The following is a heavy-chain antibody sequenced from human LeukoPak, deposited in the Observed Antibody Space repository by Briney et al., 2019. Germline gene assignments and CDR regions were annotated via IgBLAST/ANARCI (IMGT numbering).Heavy chain of an antibody. Sequence: PGGSLRLSCAASGFTFSSYAMHWVRQAPGKGLEYVSAISSNGGSTYYANSVKGRFTISRDNSKNTLYLQMGSLRAEDMAVYYCARDVYGDYGSYYYYMDVWGKGTTVTVSS. CDR1: GFTFSSYA. CDR2: ISSNGGST. CDR3: ARDVYGDYGSYYYYMDV. D-gene: IGHD4-17*01. J-gene: IGHJ6*03. V-gene: IGHV3-64*01.